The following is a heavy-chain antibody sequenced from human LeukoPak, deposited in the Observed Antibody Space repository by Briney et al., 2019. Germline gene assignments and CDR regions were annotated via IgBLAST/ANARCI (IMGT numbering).Heavy chain of an antibody. V-gene: IGHV4-61*02. Sequence: PSETLSLTCTVSGGSISSGSYYWSWIRQPAGKGLEWIGRIYTSGSTNYNPSLKSRVTISVDTSKNQFSLKLSSVTAADTAVYYCARDSSMIVVVITEDAFDIWGQGTMVTVPS. D-gene: IGHD3-22*01. CDR1: GGSISSGSYY. CDR3: ARDSSMIVVVITEDAFDI. CDR2: IYTSGST. J-gene: IGHJ3*02.